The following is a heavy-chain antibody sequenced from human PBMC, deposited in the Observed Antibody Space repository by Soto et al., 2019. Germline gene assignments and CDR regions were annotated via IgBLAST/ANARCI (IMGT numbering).Heavy chain of an antibody. D-gene: IGHD3-22*01. V-gene: IGHV3-21*01. CDR2: IISSSSYI. J-gene: IGHJ4*02. Sequence: GSLRLSCAASGXTFSSYRMNWVRQAPGKGLEWVSSIISSSSYIYYADSVNGLFNISRENAKNSLYLQMNSLRAEETAVYYCARDLANYYDSSGPHGYWGQGTLGTVS. CDR1: GXTFSSYR. CDR3: ARDLANYYDSSGPHGY.